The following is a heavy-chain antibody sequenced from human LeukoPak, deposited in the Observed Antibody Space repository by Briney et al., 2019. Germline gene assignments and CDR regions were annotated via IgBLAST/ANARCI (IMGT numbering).Heavy chain of an antibody. Sequence: ASVKVSCKASGYTFTGYYMHWARQAPGQGLEWMGWINPNSGGTNYAQKFQGRVTMTRDTSISTAYMELSRLRSDDTAVYYCARDQYSGTPFDYWGQGTLVTVSS. CDR3: ARDQYSGTPFDY. J-gene: IGHJ4*02. D-gene: IGHD1-26*01. V-gene: IGHV1-2*02. CDR1: GYTFTGYY. CDR2: INPNSGGT.